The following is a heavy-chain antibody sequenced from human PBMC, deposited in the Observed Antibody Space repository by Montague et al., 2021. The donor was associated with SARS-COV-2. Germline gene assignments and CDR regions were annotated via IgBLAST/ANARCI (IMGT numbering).Heavy chain of an antibody. Sequence: SETRSLTCVVYGGSFSGYHWSWIRQPPGKGLEWIGEINHNGSTTYTPSLKSRVTISIDTSKNLFSLKLNSVTAADTAVYYCARGPVPAAFDIWGQGTMVTVSS. V-gene: IGHV4-34*01. CDR2: INHNGST. D-gene: IGHD2-2*01. CDR1: GGSFSGYH. J-gene: IGHJ3*02. CDR3: ARGPVPAAFDI.